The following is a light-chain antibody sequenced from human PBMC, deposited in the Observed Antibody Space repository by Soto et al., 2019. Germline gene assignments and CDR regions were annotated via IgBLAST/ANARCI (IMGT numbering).Light chain of an antibody. V-gene: IGLV2-14*01. CDR1: SSDVGGYNY. CDR3: SSYTSSSTLV. Sequence: QSVLTQPASVSGSPGQSITISCTGTSSDVGGYNYVSWYQQHPSKAPKLMIYDVSTRPSGVSTRFSGSKSGNTASLTISGLQAEDEADFYCSSYTSSSTLVFGGGTKLTVL. CDR2: DVS. J-gene: IGLJ2*01.